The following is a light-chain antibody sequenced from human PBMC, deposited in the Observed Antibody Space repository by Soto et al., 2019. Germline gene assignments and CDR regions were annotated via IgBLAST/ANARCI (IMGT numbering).Light chain of an antibody. Sequence: QSARTRAASGTGSDLEWLSISYTKTSSDVGGYNYVSWYQQHPGKAPKLMIYDVSNRPSGVSNRFSGSKSGNTASLTISGLQAEDEAEYYCSSYTRSSTGVFGTVTKFTVL. V-gene: IGLV2-14*01. CDR1: SSDVGGYNY. CDR2: DVS. CDR3: SSYTRSSTGV. J-gene: IGLJ1*01.